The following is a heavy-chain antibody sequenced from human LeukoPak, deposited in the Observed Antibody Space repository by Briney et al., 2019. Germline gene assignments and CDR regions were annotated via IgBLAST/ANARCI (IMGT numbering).Heavy chain of an antibody. CDR1: GFTFSSSA. Sequence: GGSLRLSCAASGFTFSSSAMTWVRQAPGKGLEWVSLISGSGGNTYYADSVKGRFTISRDNSKNRLYLQMSSLRVEDTALYYCANEDYGSQTSHESFDIWGQGTMVTVSS. D-gene: IGHD4/OR15-4a*01. CDR2: ISGSGGNT. V-gene: IGHV3-23*01. J-gene: IGHJ3*02. CDR3: ANEDYGSQTSHESFDI.